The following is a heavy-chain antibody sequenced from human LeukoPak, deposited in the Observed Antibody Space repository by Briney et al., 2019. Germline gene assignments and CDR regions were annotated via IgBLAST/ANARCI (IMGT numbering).Heavy chain of an antibody. CDR2: ISYDGSNK. CDR1: GFTFSSYA. Sequence: PGRSLRLSCAASGFTFSSYAMHWVRQAPGKGLEWVAVISYDGSNKYYADSVKGRFTISRDNSKNTLYLQMNSLRAEDTAVYYCAARPRPGAMIVVVGPQVWGQGTLVTVSS. V-gene: IGHV3-30-3*01. D-gene: IGHD3-22*01. J-gene: IGHJ4*02. CDR3: AARPRPGAMIVVVGPQV.